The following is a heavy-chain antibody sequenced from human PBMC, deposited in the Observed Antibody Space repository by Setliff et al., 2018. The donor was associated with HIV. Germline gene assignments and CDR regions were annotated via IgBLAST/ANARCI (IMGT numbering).Heavy chain of an antibody. V-gene: IGHV3-23*01. Sequence: PGGSLRLSCAASGFTFSSFVMTWVRQAPGKGLEWVSTISSDHNTYYPDSVRGRFTVSRDNSKNTLYLQMNSLRAEDTAEYYCAKELAASGLGYFDSWGRGILVTVSS. J-gene: IGHJ4*02. CDR1: GFTFSSFV. CDR2: ISSDHNT. CDR3: AKELAASGLGYFDS. D-gene: IGHD3-22*01.